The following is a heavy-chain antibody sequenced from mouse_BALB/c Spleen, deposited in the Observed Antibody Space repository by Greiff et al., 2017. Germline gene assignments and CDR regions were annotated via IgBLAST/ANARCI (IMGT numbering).Heavy chain of an antibody. V-gene: IGHV3-1*02. CDR3: ARGQSNWGYFDY. CDR1: GYSITSGYS. Sequence: EVKLMESGPDLVKPSQSLSLTCTVTGYSITSGYSWPWIRQYPGNKLEWMGYIHYSGSTNYNPSLKSRISITRDTSKNQFFLQLNSVTTEDTATYYCARGQSNWGYFDYWGQGTTLTVSS. D-gene: IGHD4-1*01. CDR2: IHYSGST. J-gene: IGHJ2*01.